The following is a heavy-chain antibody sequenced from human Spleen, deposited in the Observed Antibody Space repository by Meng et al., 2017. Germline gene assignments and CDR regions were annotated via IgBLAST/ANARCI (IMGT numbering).Heavy chain of an antibody. J-gene: IGHJ4*02. Sequence: QVQPPQWGAGLLKPSETLSLTCAVYGGSFSDYYWSWIRQPPGKGLEWIGEINHSGSTNYNPSLESRATISVDTSQNNLSLKLSSVTAADSAVYYCARGPTTMAHDFDYWGQGTLVTVSS. V-gene: IGHV4-34*01. CDR3: ARGPTTMAHDFDY. CDR1: GGSFSDYY. D-gene: IGHD4-11*01. CDR2: INHSGST.